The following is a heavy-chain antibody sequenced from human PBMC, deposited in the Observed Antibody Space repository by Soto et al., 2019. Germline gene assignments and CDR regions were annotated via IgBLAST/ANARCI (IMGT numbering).Heavy chain of an antibody. Sequence: QVQLVESGGGLVKPGGSLRLSCAASGFTFSDFYMSWIRLAPGKGLEWISYISKSGDTMQYADSVKGRFSISRDNAKNSLYLQMHSLGADDTAVYYCARGSGYFDSWGQGTLATVSS. J-gene: IGHJ4*02. CDR3: ARGSGYFDS. V-gene: IGHV3-11*01. CDR1: GFTFSDFY. CDR2: ISKSGDTM.